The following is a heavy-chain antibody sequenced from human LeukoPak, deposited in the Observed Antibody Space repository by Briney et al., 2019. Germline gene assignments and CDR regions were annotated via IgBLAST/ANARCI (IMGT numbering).Heavy chain of an antibody. V-gene: IGHV4-39*07. Sequence: PSEALSLPCTVSGDPISSSSYFGGWIRQAPGEGLVWIGNIYHSESTYYNPSLKSRVTLTVDTSRTLFSMKQSSVCAADTVLHFCARDRHYYDSSGYSVAPLDYWGQGTQVTVPS. D-gene: IGHD3-22*01. CDR3: ARDRHYYDSSGYSVAPLDY. CDR2: IYHSEST. CDR1: GDPISSSSYF. J-gene: IGHJ4*02.